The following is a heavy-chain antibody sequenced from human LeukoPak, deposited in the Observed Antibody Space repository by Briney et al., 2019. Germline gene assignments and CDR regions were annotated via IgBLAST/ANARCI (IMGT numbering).Heavy chain of an antibody. CDR3: ARARRGTYYYDSSGYYPLRY. Sequence: GGSLRLSCAASGFTFSSYAMHWVCQAPGKGLEWVAVISYDGSNKYYADSVKGRFTISRDNSKNTLYLQMNSLRAEDTAVYYCARARRGTYYYDSSGYYPLRYWGQGTLVTVSS. J-gene: IGHJ4*02. CDR2: ISYDGSNK. CDR1: GFTFSSYA. V-gene: IGHV3-30*04. D-gene: IGHD3-22*01.